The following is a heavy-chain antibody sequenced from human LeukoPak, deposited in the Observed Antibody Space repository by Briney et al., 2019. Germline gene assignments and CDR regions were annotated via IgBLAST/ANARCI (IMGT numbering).Heavy chain of an antibody. D-gene: IGHD3-22*01. Sequence: PGGSLRLSCAASGFTFSRYRMSWVRQALGKGLEWVANLKQDGSETYYVDSLKGRFTISRDNAKRSLYLHMKSLRAADTAVYYSAKTYYNDSSGDYPFDYWGQAALVTLPS. CDR2: LKQDGSET. V-gene: IGHV3-7*01. CDR1: GFTFSRYR. CDR3: AKTYYNDSSGDYPFDY. J-gene: IGHJ4*02.